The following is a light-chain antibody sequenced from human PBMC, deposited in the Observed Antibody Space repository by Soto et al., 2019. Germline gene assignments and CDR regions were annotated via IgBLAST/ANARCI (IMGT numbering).Light chain of an antibody. CDR1: SSNIGAGYD. CDR3: LSFDSSLSVV. V-gene: IGLV1-40*01. CDR2: GNT. J-gene: IGLJ2*01. Sequence: QAVVTQPPSVSGAPGQRVTISCTGSSSNIGAGYDVHWYQQLPGRAPKLLIYGNTNRPSGVPDRFSGSKSGTSASLANTGLQAEDEADYYCLSFDSSLSVVFGGGTKLTVL.